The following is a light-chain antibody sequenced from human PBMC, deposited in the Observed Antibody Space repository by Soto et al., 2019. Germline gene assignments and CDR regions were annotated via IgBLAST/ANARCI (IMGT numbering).Light chain of an antibody. J-gene: IGLJ3*02. Sequence: QPVLTQSSSASASLGSSVKLTCTLSSGHSSYIIAWHQQQPGKAPRYLMKLEGSGSYNKGSGVPDRFSGSSSGADRYLTISNLQFEDEADSYCETWDSNTHTVFGGGTKLTVL. CDR1: SGHSSYI. CDR3: ETWDSNTHTV. V-gene: IGLV4-60*02. CDR2: LEGSGSY.